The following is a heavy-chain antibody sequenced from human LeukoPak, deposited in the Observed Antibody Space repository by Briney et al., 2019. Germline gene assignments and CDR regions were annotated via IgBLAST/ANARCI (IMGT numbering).Heavy chain of an antibody. Sequence: SETLSLTCTVSGGSISSSSYYWGWIRQPPGKGLEWIGSIYYSGSTYYNPSLKSRVTISVDTSKNQFSLKLSSVTAADTAVYYCARDGEGAFDIWGQGTMVTVSS. V-gene: IGHV4-39*07. CDR1: GGSISSSSYY. J-gene: IGHJ3*02. CDR3: ARDGEGAFDI. CDR2: IYYSGST.